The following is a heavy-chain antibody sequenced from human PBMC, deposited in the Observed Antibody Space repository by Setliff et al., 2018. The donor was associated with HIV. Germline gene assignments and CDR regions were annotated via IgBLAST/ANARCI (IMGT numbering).Heavy chain of an antibody. CDR3: ARGMGGSQVGGDAFDI. Sequence: PSETLSLTCAVSAYSISSGYYLGWIWQPPGKGREWIGSIYDSGSTHNNPSRKSRVTISVDTSKNHFSLKRSSVTAADPSVYYCARGMGGSQVGGDAFDIWGQGTTVTVSS. D-gene: IGHD1-26*01. CDR2: IYDSGST. CDR1: AYSISSGYY. V-gene: IGHV4-38-2*01. J-gene: IGHJ3*02.